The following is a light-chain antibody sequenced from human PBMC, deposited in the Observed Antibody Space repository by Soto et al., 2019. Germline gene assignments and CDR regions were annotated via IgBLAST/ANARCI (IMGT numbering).Light chain of an antibody. CDR3: SSFASSNTWV. Sequence: QPVLTQPPSASGSPGQSVTISCTGTSSDVGAYNYVSWYQQHAGKAPKLVIYEVTKRPSGVPDRFSGSKSANTASLTVSGLQAEDEADYYCSSFASSNTWVFGGGPKLTVL. CDR2: EVT. CDR1: SSDVGAYNY. J-gene: IGLJ3*02. V-gene: IGLV2-8*01.